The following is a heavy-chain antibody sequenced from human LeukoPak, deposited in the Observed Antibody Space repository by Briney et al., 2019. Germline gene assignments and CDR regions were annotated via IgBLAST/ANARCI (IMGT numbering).Heavy chain of an antibody. CDR2: IVVGSGNT. J-gene: IGHJ6*02. Sequence: ASVTVSCKASGFTFTSSAMQWVRQARGQRLEWIGWIVVGSGNTNYAQKFQERVTITRDMSTSTAYMELSSLRSEDTAVYYCAAESITIFGVGDYYGMDVWGQGTTVTVSS. CDR3: AAESITIFGVGDYYGMDV. V-gene: IGHV1-58*02. D-gene: IGHD3-3*01. CDR1: GFTFTSSA.